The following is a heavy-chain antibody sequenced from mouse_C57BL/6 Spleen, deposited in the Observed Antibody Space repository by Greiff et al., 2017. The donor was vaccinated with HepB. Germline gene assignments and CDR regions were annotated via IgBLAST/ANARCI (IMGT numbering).Heavy chain of an antibody. CDR1: GYTFTSYW. CDR3: ARTRVYDGYYGYAMDY. Sequence: QVQLQQPGAELVRPGSSVKLSCKASGYTFTSYWMHWVKQRPIQGLEWIGNIDPSDSETHYNQKFKDKATLTVDKSSSTAYMQLSSLTSEDSAVYYCARTRVYDGYYGYAMDYWGQGTSVTVSS. D-gene: IGHD2-3*01. CDR2: IDPSDSET. V-gene: IGHV1-52*01. J-gene: IGHJ4*01.